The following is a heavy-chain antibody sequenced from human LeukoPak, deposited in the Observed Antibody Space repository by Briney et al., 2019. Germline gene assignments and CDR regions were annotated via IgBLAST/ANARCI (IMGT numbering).Heavy chain of an antibody. Sequence: PSETLSLTCTVSGGSIRNFYWSWIRQPPGKGLEWIGEIYHRGSTNYNPSLKSRVTISVDKSKNQFSLKLSSVTAADTAVNYCARDPTNYYGSGSYSLWFDPWGQGTLVTVSS. V-gene: IGHV4-59*12. CDR1: GGSIRNFY. D-gene: IGHD3-10*01. CDR3: ARDPTNYYGSGSYSLWFDP. J-gene: IGHJ5*02. CDR2: IYHRGST.